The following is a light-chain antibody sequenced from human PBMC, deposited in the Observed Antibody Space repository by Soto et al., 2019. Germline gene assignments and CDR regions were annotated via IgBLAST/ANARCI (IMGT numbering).Light chain of an antibody. CDR2: GAS. CDR3: QQYDTSIT. CDR1: QSFSSSY. J-gene: IGKJ5*01. V-gene: IGKV3-20*01. Sequence: EIVLTQSAGTLSLSPGERATLSCRASQSFSSSYLAWYQQKPGQAPRLLIYGASSRATRIPDRFSGSGSGTDFTLTISRLEPEDFAVYYCQQYDTSITFGQGTRLEI.